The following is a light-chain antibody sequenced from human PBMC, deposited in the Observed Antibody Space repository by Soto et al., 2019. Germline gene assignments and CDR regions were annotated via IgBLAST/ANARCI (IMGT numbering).Light chain of an antibody. Sequence: QSALTQPASVSGSPGQSITISCTGTSSDVGGYNYVSWYQQHPGKATKLMIYDVSNRPSGVSNRFSGSKSGNTASLTISGLQAEDEAGYYCSSYTSRSTLVVFGGGTKLTVL. J-gene: IGLJ2*01. CDR2: DVS. V-gene: IGLV2-14*01. CDR3: SSYTSRSTLVV. CDR1: SSDVGGYNY.